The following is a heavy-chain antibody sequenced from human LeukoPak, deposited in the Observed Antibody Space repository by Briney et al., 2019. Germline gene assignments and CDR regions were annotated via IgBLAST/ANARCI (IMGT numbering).Heavy chain of an antibody. CDR1: GFTFSSYA. V-gene: IGHV3-30*14. CDR2: ISYDGSNK. J-gene: IGHJ1*01. CDR3: TKDITVQIWLLGFNS. Sequence: GGSLRLSCAASGFTFSSYAMHWVRQAPGKGLEWVAVISYDGSNKYYADSVKGRFTISRDNSKNTVYLQMNSLRAEDTAVYYCTKDITVQIWLLGFNSWGQGTLVTVAS. D-gene: IGHD3-22*01.